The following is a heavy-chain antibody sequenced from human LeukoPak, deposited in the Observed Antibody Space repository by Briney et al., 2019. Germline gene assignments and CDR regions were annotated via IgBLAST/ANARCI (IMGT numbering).Heavy chain of an antibody. Sequence: SETLSLTCTVSGGSFSNYYYTWIRQPAGKGLEWIGRMHTGGDTNYNPSLKSRVTMSVDTSKNQFSLKLSSVTAADTAVYYCAIVEYYYDSSGYYGYAFDIWGQGTMVTVSS. V-gene: IGHV4-4*07. CDR3: AIVEYYYDSSGYYGYAFDI. CDR2: MHTGGDT. CDR1: GGSFSNYY. J-gene: IGHJ3*02. D-gene: IGHD3-22*01.